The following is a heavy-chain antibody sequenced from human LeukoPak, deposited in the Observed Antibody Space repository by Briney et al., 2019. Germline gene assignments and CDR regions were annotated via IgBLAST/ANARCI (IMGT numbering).Heavy chain of an antibody. CDR3: ARGGGRWLHF. V-gene: IGHV3-7*01. CDR1: GFTFSSYW. CDR2: INHNGNVN. J-gene: IGHJ4*02. D-gene: IGHD5-24*01. Sequence: PGGSLRLSCAASGFTFSSYWMNWARQAPGKGLEWVASINHNGNVNYYVDSVKGRFTISRDNAKNSLYLQMNSLRAEDTAVYYCARGGGRWLHFGGQGTLVTVSS.